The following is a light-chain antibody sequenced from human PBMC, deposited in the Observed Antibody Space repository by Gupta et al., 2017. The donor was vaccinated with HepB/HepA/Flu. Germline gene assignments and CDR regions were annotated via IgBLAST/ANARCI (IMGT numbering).Light chain of an antibody. CDR2: EVS. J-gene: IGLJ2*01. CDR3: CSYAGSSTSVV. CDR1: SSDVGSYNL. V-gene: IGLV2-23*02. Sequence: QSALTQPASVSASPGQPITISCTGTSSDVGSYNLVSWYQQHPDKAPKLMIYEVSKRPSGVSNRFSGSKSGNTASLTISGLQAEDEADYYCCSYAGSSTSVVFGGGTKLTVL.